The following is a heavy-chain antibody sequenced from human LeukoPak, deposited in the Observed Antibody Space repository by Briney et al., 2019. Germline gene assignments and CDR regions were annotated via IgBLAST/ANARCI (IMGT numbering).Heavy chain of an antibody. V-gene: IGHV3-30*04. CDR2: ISYDGSNK. CDR3: AREVITMVRGAAVHWFDP. D-gene: IGHD3-10*01. Sequence: GGSLRLSCAASGFTFSSYAMHWVRQAPGKGLEWVAVISYDGSNKYYADSVKGRFTISRDNSKNTLYLQMNSLRAEDTAVYYCAREVITMVRGAAVHWFDPWGQGTLVTVSS. CDR1: GFTFSSYA. J-gene: IGHJ5*02.